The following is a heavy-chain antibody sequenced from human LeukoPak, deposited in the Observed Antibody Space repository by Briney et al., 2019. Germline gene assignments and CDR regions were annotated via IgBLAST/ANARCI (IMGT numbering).Heavy chain of an antibody. Sequence: ASVTVSCKASGYTFTDYYMHWVRQAPGQGLEWMGWINPNSGGANYAQNFQGRVTMTRDTSPSKVYMELSRLRSNDTAMYYCARDPDVTVLELTPWGQGTLVTVSS. CDR2: INPNSGGA. CDR3: ARDPDVTVLELTP. V-gene: IGHV1-2*02. D-gene: IGHD2/OR15-2a*01. CDR1: GYTFTDYY. J-gene: IGHJ5*02.